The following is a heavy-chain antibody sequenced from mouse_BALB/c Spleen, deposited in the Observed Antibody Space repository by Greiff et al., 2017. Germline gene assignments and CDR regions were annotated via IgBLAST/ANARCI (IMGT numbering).Heavy chain of an antibody. J-gene: IGHJ3*01. V-gene: IGHV5-17*02. CDR2: ISSGSSTI. CDR3: ARSGELGPAWFAY. Sequence: EVMLVESGGGLVQPGGSRKLSCAASGFTFSSFGMHWVRQAPEKGLEWVAYISSGSSTIYYADTVKGRFTISRDNPKNTLFLQMTSLRSEDTAMYYCARSGELGPAWFAYWGQGTLVTVSA. D-gene: IGHD4-1*01. CDR1: GFTFSSFG.